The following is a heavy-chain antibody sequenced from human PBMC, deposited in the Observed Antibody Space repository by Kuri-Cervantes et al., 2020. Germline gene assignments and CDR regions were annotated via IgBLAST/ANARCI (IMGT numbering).Heavy chain of an antibody. Sequence: SETLSLTCTVSGGSISNYYWSWIRQPAGKGLEWIGRIYISGSTNYNPSLKSRVTISVDKSKNQFSLNLSSVTAADTAVYYCARRIPNHNYYYMDVWGKGTTVTVSS. V-gene: IGHV4-4*07. CDR3: ARRIPNHNYYYMDV. J-gene: IGHJ6*03. CDR2: IYISGST. D-gene: IGHD1-14*01. CDR1: GGSISNYY.